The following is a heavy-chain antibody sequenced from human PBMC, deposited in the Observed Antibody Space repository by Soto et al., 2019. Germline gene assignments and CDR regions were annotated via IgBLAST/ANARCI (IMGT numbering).Heavy chain of an antibody. CDR3: TTTYTGGSFYT. CDR1: GFLFINAW. CDR2: IKSETGGGTT. Sequence: EVQVVESGGGLVQPGKSLRLSCAASGFLFINAWMNWVRQAPGKGLEWVGRIKSETGGGTTDYAAPVKGRFPIARDDSKNMLYLQMNSLKTEDTAVYYCTTTYTGGSFYTWGQGTLVTVSS. V-gene: IGHV3-15*07. J-gene: IGHJ5*02. D-gene: IGHD1-26*01.